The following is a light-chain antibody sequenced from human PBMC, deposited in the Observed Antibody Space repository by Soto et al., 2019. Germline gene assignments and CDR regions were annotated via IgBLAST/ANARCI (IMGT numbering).Light chain of an antibody. CDR1: QSISSW. J-gene: IGKJ1*01. V-gene: IGKV1-5*01. CDR2: DAS. Sequence: DIQMTQSPSTLSASVGDRVTITCRASQSISSWLAWYQQKPGKAPNLLIYDASTLESGVPSRFSGSGSGTEFTLTISSPQPDDFATYYCQRYHSYSWTFGQGTKVEIK. CDR3: QRYHSYSWT.